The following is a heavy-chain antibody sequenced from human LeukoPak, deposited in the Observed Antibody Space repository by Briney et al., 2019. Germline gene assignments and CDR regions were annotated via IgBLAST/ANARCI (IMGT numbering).Heavy chain of an antibody. V-gene: IGHV4-39*07. CDR1: GGSISSSSYY. D-gene: IGHD5-18*01. Sequence: SETLSLTCTVSGGSISSSSYYWGWIRQPPGKGLEWIGSIYYSGSTYYNPSLKSRVTISVDTSKNQFSLKLSSVTAADTAVYYCARVGTPMAYFDYWGQGPLVTVSS. CDR3: ARVGTPMAYFDY. CDR2: IYYSGST. J-gene: IGHJ4*02.